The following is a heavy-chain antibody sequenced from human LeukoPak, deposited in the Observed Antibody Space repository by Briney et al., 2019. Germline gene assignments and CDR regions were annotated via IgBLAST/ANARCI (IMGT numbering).Heavy chain of an antibody. D-gene: IGHD3-10*01. V-gene: IGHV3-48*02. J-gene: IGHJ4*02. CDR2: IGISSSGI. CDR3: ARAYYGSGSYYNDY. Sequence: PGWSLTLSCAASGFTFSSLSMNWVRQAAGKGLDGVSFIGISSSGIYYEDSVKGRFTIFRDNAKNSLYLQMNSLRDEDTAVYYCARAYYGSGSYYNDYWSQGTLVTVSS. CDR1: GFTFSSLS.